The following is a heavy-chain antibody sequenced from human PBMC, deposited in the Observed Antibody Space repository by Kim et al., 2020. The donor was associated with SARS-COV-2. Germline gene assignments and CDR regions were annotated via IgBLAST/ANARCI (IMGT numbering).Heavy chain of an antibody. D-gene: IGHD3-22*01. CDR1: GFTFSSYS. J-gene: IGHJ6*02. Sequence: GGSLRLSCAASGFTFSSYSMNWVRQAPGKGLEWVSSISSSSSYIYYADSVKGRFTISRDNAKNSLYLQMNSLRAEDTAVYYCAREPREYYYDSSGSVHYYYYGMDVWGQGTTVTVSS. CDR2: ISSSSSYI. CDR3: AREPREYYYDSSGSVHYYYYGMDV. V-gene: IGHV3-21*01.